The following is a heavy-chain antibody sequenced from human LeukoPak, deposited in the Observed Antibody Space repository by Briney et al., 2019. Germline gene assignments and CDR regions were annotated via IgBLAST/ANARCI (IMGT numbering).Heavy chain of an antibody. CDR3: AKNGRDILTGYPDY. D-gene: IGHD3-9*01. J-gene: IGHJ4*02. Sequence: SETLSLTCTVSGGSISSHYWSWIRQPPGKGLGWIGNIHYTGSTNYNPSLKSRVTMSVDTSKNHFSLKLTSVTAADTAVYYCAKNGRDILTGYPDYWGQGTLVTVSS. V-gene: IGHV4-59*11. CDR2: IHYTGST. CDR1: GGSISSHY.